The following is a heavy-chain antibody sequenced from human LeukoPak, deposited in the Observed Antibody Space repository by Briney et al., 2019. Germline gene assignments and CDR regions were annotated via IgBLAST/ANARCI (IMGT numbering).Heavy chain of an antibody. CDR2: IRNDGSHK. CDR3: ARHAAAILNY. J-gene: IGHJ4*02. Sequence: GGSLRLSCAASGFTLSTYGMHWVRQAPGKGLEWVAFIRNDGSHKYYADSVKGRFTISRDNSKNTLYLQMDSLRTEDTAMYYCARHAAAILNYWGQGTLVTVSS. CDR1: GFTLSTYG. D-gene: IGHD6-13*01. V-gene: IGHV3-30*02.